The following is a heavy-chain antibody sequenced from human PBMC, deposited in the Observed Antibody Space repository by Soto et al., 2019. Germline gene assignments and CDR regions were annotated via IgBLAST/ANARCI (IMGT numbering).Heavy chain of an antibody. V-gene: IGHV4-30-2*01. CDR1: GGSSVSGGYS. J-gene: IGHJ5*02. CDR2: IYHSGST. CDR3: ARVPDR. Sequence: SEPLCLLCGVSGGSSVSGGYSWSWIRQPPGKGLEWIGYIYHSGSTYYNPSLKSRVTISVDRSKNQFSLKLSSVTAADTAVYYCARVPDRWGQGTLVTVSS. D-gene: IGHD2-2*01.